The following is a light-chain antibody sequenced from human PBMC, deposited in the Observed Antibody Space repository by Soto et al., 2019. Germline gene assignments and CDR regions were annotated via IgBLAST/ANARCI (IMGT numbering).Light chain of an antibody. V-gene: IGLV2-14*01. CDR3: SSYTSGSAPEV. CDR2: EVS. Sequence: QSALTQPASVSVSPGQSITISCTGSSSDVGGYNYVSWYQHQPGKVPKDMIYEVSNRPSGVSNRFSGSNSGNTAALTISGVEAEDEADYYCSSYTSGSAPEVFGTGTKLTVL. J-gene: IGLJ1*01. CDR1: SSDVGGYNY.